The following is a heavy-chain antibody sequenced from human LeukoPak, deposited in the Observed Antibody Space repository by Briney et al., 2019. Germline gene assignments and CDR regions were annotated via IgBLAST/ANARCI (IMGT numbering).Heavy chain of an antibody. CDR3: ARTASGGTTPLRWNWFDP. CDR2: ISSSGSTI. D-gene: IGHD1-1*01. V-gene: IGHV3-48*03. Sequence: GGSLGLSCAASGFTFSSYEMNWVRQAPGKGLEWVSYISSSGSTIYYADSVKGRFTISRDNAKNSLYLQMNSLRAEDTAVYYCARTASGGTTPLRWNWFDPWGQGTLVTVSS. CDR1: GFTFSSYE. J-gene: IGHJ5*02.